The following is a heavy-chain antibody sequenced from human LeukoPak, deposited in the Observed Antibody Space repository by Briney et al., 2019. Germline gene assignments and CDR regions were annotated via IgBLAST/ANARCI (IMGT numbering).Heavy chain of an antibody. Sequence: PGGSLRLSCAASGFTFSSYAMSWLRQAPGKGLEWVSSISDVSTFYADSVKGRFTISRDDSKNTLYLQMNSLRAEDTAVYYCAKGVLTADYWFAPWGQGTLVTVSS. CDR3: AKGVLTADYWFAP. CDR2: ISDVST. V-gene: IGHV3-23*01. CDR1: GFTFSSYA. J-gene: IGHJ5*02. D-gene: IGHD2-21*02.